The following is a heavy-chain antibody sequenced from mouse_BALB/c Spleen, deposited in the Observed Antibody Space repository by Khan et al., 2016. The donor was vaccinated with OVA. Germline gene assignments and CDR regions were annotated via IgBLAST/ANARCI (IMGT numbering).Heavy chain of an antibody. CDR3: ARAFYNGAWFAY. J-gene: IGHJ3*01. V-gene: IGHV2-9*02. CDR1: GFSLTNYG. CDR2: IWAGGST. Sequence: VQLQESGPGLVAPSQTLSITCTVSGFSLTNYGVHWVRQPPGKGLEWLGVIWAGGSTNNNSALLSRLTISTDNSKSQVSLIMHSLQTDDTAMYYCARAFYNGAWFAYWGQGTLVTVSA. D-gene: IGHD1-3*01.